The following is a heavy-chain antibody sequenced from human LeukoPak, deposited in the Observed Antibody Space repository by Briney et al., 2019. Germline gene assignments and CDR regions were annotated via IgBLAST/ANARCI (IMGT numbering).Heavy chain of an antibody. CDR1: GGSTSGYF. CDR2: INHSGST. D-gene: IGHD3-10*01. V-gene: IGHV4-34*01. CDR3: ARVDGFGESPLDAFDV. J-gene: IGHJ3*01. Sequence: KPSETLSLTCDVSGGSTSGYFWSWIRQPPGKGPEWIGEINHSGSTKYIPSLKSRLTISVDTSKNQFSLKLTSVTAADTAVYYCARVDGFGESPLDAFDVWGQGTMVTVSS.